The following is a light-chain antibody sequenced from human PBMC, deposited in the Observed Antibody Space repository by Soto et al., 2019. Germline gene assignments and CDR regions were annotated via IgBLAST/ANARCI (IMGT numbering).Light chain of an antibody. J-gene: IGKJ4*01. CDR2: AAS. CDR1: QGIGSY. Sequence: DIQLTQSPSFLSASLGDRVTITCRASQGIGSYLAWYQQKPGKAPRLLIYAASTLQSGVPSRFSGSGSDTAFTLTISSLQPEDFATYYCQQLNNYPLTFGGGTKVDIK. CDR3: QQLNNYPLT. V-gene: IGKV1-9*01.